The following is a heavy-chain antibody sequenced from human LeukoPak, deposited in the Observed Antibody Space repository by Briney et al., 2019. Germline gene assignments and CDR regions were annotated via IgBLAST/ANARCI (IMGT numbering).Heavy chain of an antibody. CDR1: GGPISSYY. D-gene: IGHD2-2*01. V-gene: IGHV4-4*07. Sequence: PSETLSLTCTVSGGPISSYYWSWIRQPAGKGLEWIGRIYTSGSTNYNPSLKSRVTMSVDTSKNQFSLKLSSVTAADTAVYYCARAYCSSTSCYYDAFDIWGQGTMVTVSS. CDR3: ARAYCSSTSCYYDAFDI. CDR2: IYTSGST. J-gene: IGHJ3*02.